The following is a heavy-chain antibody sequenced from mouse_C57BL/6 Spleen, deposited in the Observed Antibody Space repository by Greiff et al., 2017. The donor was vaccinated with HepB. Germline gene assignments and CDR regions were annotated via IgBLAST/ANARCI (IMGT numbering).Heavy chain of an antibody. D-gene: IGHD1-1*01. Sequence: QVQLQQPGAELVKPGASVKLSCKASGYTFTSYWMHWVKQRPGQGLEWIGMIHPNSGSTNYNEKFKSKATLTVDKSSSTAYMQLSSLTSEDSAVYCCARGGYYGSSYYFDYWGQGTTLTVSS. V-gene: IGHV1-64*01. CDR3: ARGGYYGSSYYFDY. CDR1: GYTFTSYW. CDR2: IHPNSGST. J-gene: IGHJ2*01.